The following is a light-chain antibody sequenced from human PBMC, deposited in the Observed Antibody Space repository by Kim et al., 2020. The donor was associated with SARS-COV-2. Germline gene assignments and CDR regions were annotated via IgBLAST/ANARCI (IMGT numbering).Light chain of an antibody. CDR1: SSDVGAYNY. CDR3: CSYAGSYSVWV. Sequence: QSVTISCTGTSSDVGAYNYVSWYQQHPGKAPKLMIYDVSKRPSGVIDRFSGSKSGNMASLTISGLQSEDEADYYCCSYAGSYSVWVFGGGTQLTVL. J-gene: IGLJ3*02. CDR2: DVS. V-gene: IGLV2-11*01.